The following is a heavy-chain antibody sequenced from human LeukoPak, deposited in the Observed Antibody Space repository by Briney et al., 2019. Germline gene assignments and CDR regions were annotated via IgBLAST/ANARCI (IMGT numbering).Heavy chain of an antibody. D-gene: IGHD6-19*01. CDR2: IKQDGSEK. J-gene: IGHJ4*02. CDR3: ARVPLYSSGWYYFDY. V-gene: IGHV3-7*01. CDR1: GFTFSSYW. Sequence: GGSLRLSCAASGFTFSSYWMSWVRQAPGKGLEWVANIKQDGSEKYYVDSVKGRFTISRDNAKNSLYLQMNSLRAEGTAVYYCARVPLYSSGWYYFDYWGQGTLVTVSS.